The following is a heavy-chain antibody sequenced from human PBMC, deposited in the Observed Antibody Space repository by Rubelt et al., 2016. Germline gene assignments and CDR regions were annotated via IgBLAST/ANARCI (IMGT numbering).Heavy chain of an antibody. V-gene: IGHV1-18*01. D-gene: IGHD2-15*01. Sequence: GQGLEWMGWISAYNGNTNYAQKLQGRVTMTTDTSTSTAYMELRSLRSDDTAVYYCARVRGDCSGGSCYGVDPWGQGTLVTVSS. CDR3: ARVRGDCSGGSCYGVDP. CDR2: ISAYNGNT. J-gene: IGHJ5*02.